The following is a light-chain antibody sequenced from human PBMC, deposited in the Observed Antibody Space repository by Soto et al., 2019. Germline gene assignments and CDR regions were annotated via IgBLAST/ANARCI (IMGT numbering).Light chain of an antibody. CDR1: QSVSSN. V-gene: IGKV3-15*01. J-gene: IGKJ1*01. CDR3: QHYNNWPRT. CDR2: GAS. Sequence: EIVMPQAPATMSVSTGESVTISCRASQSVSSNLAWYQQKPGQAPRLLIYGASTRATGIPARFSGSRSGTEFPLTISSLQSEDFAVYYCQHYNNWPRTFGQGTKVEIK.